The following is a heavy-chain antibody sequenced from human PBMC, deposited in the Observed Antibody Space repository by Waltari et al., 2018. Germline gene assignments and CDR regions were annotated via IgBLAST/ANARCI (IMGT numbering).Heavy chain of an antibody. CDR3: AGDPVLTTMNH. V-gene: IGHV3-66*01. CDR1: GFTVNGNH. Sequence: EVQLVESGGGLVQPGESLRLSCVASGFTVNGNHITWVRQPPGKGLEWVSVIYGGGGTYYADSVKGRFTISRDNSKNTLFLQMNTLRADDTAVYFCAGDPVLTTMNHWGQGTPVTVSS. CDR2: IYGGGGT. D-gene: IGHD4-4*01. J-gene: IGHJ5*02.